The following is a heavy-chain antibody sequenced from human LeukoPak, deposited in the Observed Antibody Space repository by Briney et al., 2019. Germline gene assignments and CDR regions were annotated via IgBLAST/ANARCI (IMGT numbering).Heavy chain of an antibody. Sequence: SETLSLTCTVSGGSISSYYWSWIRQPPGKGLEWIGYIHYSGSTNYNPSLKSRVTISVDTSKNQFSLKLSSVTAADTAVYYCASGFRGWYIIDYWGQGTLVTVSS. V-gene: IGHV4-59*01. J-gene: IGHJ4*02. CDR3: ASGFRGWYIIDY. D-gene: IGHD6-19*01. CDR1: GGSISSYY. CDR2: IHYSGST.